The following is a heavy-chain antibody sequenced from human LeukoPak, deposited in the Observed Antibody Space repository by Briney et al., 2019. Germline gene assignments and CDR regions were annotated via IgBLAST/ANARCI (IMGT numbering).Heavy chain of an antibody. CDR1: GGSISSYY. CDR2: IYTSGST. D-gene: IGHD3-3*01. CDR3: ARSLRSITIFGVVTSFDY. J-gene: IGHJ4*02. Sequence: PSETLSLTCTVSGGSISSYYWSWIRQPAGKGLEWIGHIYTSGSTNYNPSLKSRVTMSVDTSKNQFSLKLSSVTAADTAVYYCARSLRSITIFGVVTSFDYWGQGTLVTVSS. V-gene: IGHV4-4*07.